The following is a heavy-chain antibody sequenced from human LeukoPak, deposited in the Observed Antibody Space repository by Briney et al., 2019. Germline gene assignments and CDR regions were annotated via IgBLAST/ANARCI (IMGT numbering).Heavy chain of an antibody. D-gene: IGHD3-10*01. CDR1: GGSISSYY. V-gene: IGHV4-59*01. CDR3: ARVGYYGSGSYSLGGYYYYYMDV. J-gene: IGHJ6*03. CDR2: IYYSGST. Sequence: SETLSLTCTVSGGSISSYYWSWIRQPPGKGLEWIGYIYYSGSTNYNPSLKSRVTISVDTSKNQFSLKLSSVTAADTAVYYCARVGYYGSGSYSLGGYYYYYMDVWGKGTTVTVSS.